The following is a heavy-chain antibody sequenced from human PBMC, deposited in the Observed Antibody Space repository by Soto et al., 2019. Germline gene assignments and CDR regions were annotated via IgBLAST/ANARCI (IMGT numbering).Heavy chain of an antibody. CDR2: IDWDDDK. CDR1: GFSLSTSGMC. V-gene: IGHV2-70*11. D-gene: IGHD2-15*01. CDR3: LRSRYYCSGGSCRPSRFDP. Sequence: SGPTLVNPTQTLTLTCTFSGFSLSTSGMCVSWIRQPPGKALEWLARIDWDDDKYYSTSLKTRLTISKDPSKNQVVLTMTNMDPVDTATYYCLRSRYYCSGGSCRPSRFDPWGQGTLVTVSS. J-gene: IGHJ5*02.